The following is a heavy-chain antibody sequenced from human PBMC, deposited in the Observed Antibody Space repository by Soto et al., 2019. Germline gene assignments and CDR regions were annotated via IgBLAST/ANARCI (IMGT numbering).Heavy chain of an antibody. CDR1: GFSLTTYG. V-gene: IGHV3-23*01. CDR3: AKDGTAAGIHFYGIDV. D-gene: IGHD6-13*01. Sequence: GSLRLSCEVSGFSLTTYGMNWVRQPPYKGLEWVSTIGGVGDTFYADSVKGRFTISRDISKNTLFLQMNSLRAEDTALYFCAKDGTAAGIHFYGIDVWGQGPPVTVSS. J-gene: IGHJ6*02. CDR2: IGGVGDT.